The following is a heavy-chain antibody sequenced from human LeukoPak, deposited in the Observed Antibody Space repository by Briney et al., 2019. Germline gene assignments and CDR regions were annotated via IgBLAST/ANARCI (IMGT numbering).Heavy chain of an antibody. D-gene: IGHD2-2*01. Sequence: GGSLRLSCAASGFTFSSYNMNWVRQAPGKGLEWVSSISSSSSYIYYADSVKGRFTISRDNAKNSLYLQMNSLRAEDTAVYYCARDQVPAVSGDMDVWGKGTTVTISS. CDR1: GFTFSSYN. V-gene: IGHV3-21*01. CDR3: ARDQVPAVSGDMDV. CDR2: ISSSSSYI. J-gene: IGHJ6*03.